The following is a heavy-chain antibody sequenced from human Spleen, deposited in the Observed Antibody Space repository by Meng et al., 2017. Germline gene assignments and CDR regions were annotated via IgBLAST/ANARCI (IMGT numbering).Heavy chain of an antibody. CDR1: GGPFSGYY. Sequence: QVQLKQWGAGLLKPSETLSLTCVVSGGPFSGYYWSWIRQPPGKGLEWIGEINHSGSTNYNPSLKSRVTISVDTSKNQFSLKLSSVTAADTAVYYCARFSGSGWYVWGQGTLVTVSS. J-gene: IGHJ4*02. V-gene: IGHV4-34*01. D-gene: IGHD6-19*01. CDR3: ARFSGSGWYV. CDR2: INHSGST.